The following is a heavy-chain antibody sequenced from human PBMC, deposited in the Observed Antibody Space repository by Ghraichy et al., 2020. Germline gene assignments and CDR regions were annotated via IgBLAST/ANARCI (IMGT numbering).Heavy chain of an antibody. V-gene: IGHV1-24*01. J-gene: IGHJ6*02. Sequence: ASVKVSCKVSGYTLSELSMHWVRQAPGKGLEWMGGSDPEDGETIYAQKFQGRVTMTEDTSTHTAYMVLSSLRSEDTAVYYCATDTLFWSGYTGPYYYYGMDVWGQGTTVTVSS. CDR1: GYTLSELS. CDR2: SDPEDGET. D-gene: IGHD3-3*01. CDR3: ATDTLFWSGYTGPYYYYGMDV.